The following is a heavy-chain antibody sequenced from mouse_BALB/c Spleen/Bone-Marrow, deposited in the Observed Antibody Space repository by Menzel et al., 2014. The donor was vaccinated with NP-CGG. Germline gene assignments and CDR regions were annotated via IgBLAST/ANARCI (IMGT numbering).Heavy chain of an antibody. Sequence: EVQLQQSGPELVKPGASVKMSCKASGYTFTSYVMHWVMQKPGQGLEWIGYINPYNDGTKYNEKFKGKATLTSDKSSSTAYMELSSLTSEDSAVYYCARDGNPYWYFDVWGAGTTVTVSS. D-gene: IGHD2-1*01. V-gene: IGHV1-14*01. CDR1: GYTFTSYV. J-gene: IGHJ1*01. CDR3: ARDGNPYWYFDV. CDR2: INPYNDGT.